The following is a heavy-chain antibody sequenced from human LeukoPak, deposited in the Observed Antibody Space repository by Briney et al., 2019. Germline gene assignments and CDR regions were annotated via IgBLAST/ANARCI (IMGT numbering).Heavy chain of an antibody. Sequence: PGGSLRLSCAASGFTFSSYSMNWVRQAPGKGLEWVSSISSSSSYIYYADSVKGRFTISRDNAKNSLYLQMNSLRAEDTAVYYCARDILSYYGSGSYYTYLEYWGQGTLVTVSS. CDR1: GFTFSSYS. D-gene: IGHD3-10*01. CDR2: ISSSSSYI. J-gene: IGHJ4*02. V-gene: IGHV3-21*01. CDR3: ARDILSYYGSGSYYTYLEY.